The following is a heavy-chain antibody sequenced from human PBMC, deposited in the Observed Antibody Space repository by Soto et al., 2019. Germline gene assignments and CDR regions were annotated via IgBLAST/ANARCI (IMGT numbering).Heavy chain of an antibody. D-gene: IGHD2-2*01. J-gene: IGHJ6*02. CDR3: AREVSTSPLRRYYYGMDV. Sequence: ETLSLTCAVYGGSFSGYYWSWVRQAPGKGLEGVSVIYSGGSTYYADSVKGRFTIPRDNSKNTLYLQMNSLRAEDTAVYYCAREVSTSPLRRYYYGMDVWGQGTTVTVSS. CDR1: GGSFSGYY. CDR2: IYSGGST. V-gene: IGHV3-66*01.